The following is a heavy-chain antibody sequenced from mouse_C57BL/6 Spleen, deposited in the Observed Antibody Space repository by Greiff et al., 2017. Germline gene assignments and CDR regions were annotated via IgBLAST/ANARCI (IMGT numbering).Heavy chain of an antibody. J-gene: IGHJ3*01. CDR2: IDPSDSYT. CDR3: ARGGIDYEYDGWFAY. D-gene: IGHD2-4*01. V-gene: IGHV1-59*01. Sequence: QVQLQQPGAELVRPGTSVKLSCTASGYTFTSYWMHWVKQRPGQGLEWIGVIDPSDSYTNYNQQFKGKATLTGDTSSSTAYMQLSSLTSEDSAVYYCARGGIDYEYDGWFAYWGQGTLVTVSA. CDR1: GYTFTSYW.